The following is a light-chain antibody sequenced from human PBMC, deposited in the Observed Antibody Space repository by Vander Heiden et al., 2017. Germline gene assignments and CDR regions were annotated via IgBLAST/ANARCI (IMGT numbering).Light chain of an antibody. CDR1: SSDVGAYDI. J-gene: IGLJ1*01. V-gene: IGLV2-23*02. CDR3: SSYAGSGTFFV. Sequence: QSALTQPASVSGSPGQSITVSCTGTSSDVGAYDIVTWYRQPPGKAPQLMIYEVNKRPSGLSDRFSGSKSGNTASLTISGLQAEDEADYYCSSYAGSGTFFVFGTGTKVTVL. CDR2: EVN.